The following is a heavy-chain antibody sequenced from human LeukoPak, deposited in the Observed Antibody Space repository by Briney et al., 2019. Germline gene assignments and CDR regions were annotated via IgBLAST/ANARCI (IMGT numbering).Heavy chain of an antibody. J-gene: IGHJ5*02. CDR2: IWYDGSNK. Sequence: GGSLRLSCAASGFTFSNYGMRWVRQAPVKGLEWVAVIWYDGSNKYYADSVKGRFTISRDNSRNTLYLQMNSLRADDTAVYYCARDHIPSSSGWFDPWGQGTLVTVSS. CDR3: ARDHIPSSSGWFDP. V-gene: IGHV3-33*01. D-gene: IGHD6-6*01. CDR1: GFTFSNYG.